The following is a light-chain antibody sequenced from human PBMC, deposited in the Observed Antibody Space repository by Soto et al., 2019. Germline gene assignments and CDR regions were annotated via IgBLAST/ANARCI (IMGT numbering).Light chain of an antibody. CDR2: GAS. Sequence: EIVVTQYPRILPFSPRERAALSCRASQSVSNDFLAWYQQKPGQAPRLLIYGASTRATDVPDRFSGSGSGADFTLSISRLEPEDFAVYYCQQYDISPWTFGQGTKVEIK. J-gene: IGKJ1*01. CDR1: QSVSNDF. V-gene: IGKV3-20*01. CDR3: QQYDISPWT.